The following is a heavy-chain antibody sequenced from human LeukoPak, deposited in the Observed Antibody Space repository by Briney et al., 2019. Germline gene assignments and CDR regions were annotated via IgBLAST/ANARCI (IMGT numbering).Heavy chain of an antibody. J-gene: IGHJ4*02. CDR1: GFTVSDNY. V-gene: IGHV3-66*01. CDR3: ARDFMATITDY. Sequence: GGSLRLSCAASGFTVSDNYMSWVRQAPGKGLEWVSVIYSGGSTYYADSVKGRFTISRGNSKNTLYLQMNRLRAEDTAVYYCARDFMATITDYWGQGTLVTVSS. CDR2: IYSGGST. D-gene: IGHD5-24*01.